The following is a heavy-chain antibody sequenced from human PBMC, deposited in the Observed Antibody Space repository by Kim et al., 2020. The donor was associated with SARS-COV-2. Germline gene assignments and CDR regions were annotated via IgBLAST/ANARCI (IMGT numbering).Heavy chain of an antibody. CDR2: IYYSGST. Sequence: SETLSLTCTVSGGSISSGGYYWSWIRQHPGKGLEWIGYIYYSGSTYYNPSLKSRVTISVDTSKNQFSLKLSSVTAADTAVYYCARDRLFITVAAAGLYGMDVWGQGTTVTVSS. J-gene: IGHJ6*02. D-gene: IGHD6-13*01. CDR1: GGSISSGGYY. V-gene: IGHV4-31*03. CDR3: ARDRLFITVAAAGLYGMDV.